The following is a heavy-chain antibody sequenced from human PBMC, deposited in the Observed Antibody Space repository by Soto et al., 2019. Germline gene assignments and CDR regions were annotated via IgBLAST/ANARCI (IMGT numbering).Heavy chain of an antibody. CDR3: AKDETGTRSYYYYGMDV. CDR1: GYTLTELS. Sequence: ASVKVSCKVSGYTLTELSMHWVRQAPGKGLEWMGGFDPEDGETIYAQKFQGRVTMTEDTSTDTAYMELSSLRSEDTAVYYCAKDETGTRSYYYYGMDVWGQGTTVTVSS. J-gene: IGHJ6*02. CDR2: FDPEDGET. V-gene: IGHV1-24*01. D-gene: IGHD1-7*01.